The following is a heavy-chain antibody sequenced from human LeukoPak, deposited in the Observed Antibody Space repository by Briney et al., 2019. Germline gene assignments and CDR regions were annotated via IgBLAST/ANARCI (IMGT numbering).Heavy chain of an antibody. CDR2: IIPILGIA. Sequence: ASVKVSCKASGGTFSSYAISWVRQAPGQGLEWMGRIIPILGIANYAQKFQGRVTITADKSTSTAYMELSSLRSEDTAVYYCARAKGLAVAGLVGYWGQGTLVTVSS. J-gene: IGHJ4*02. CDR1: GGTFSSYA. CDR3: ARAKGLAVAGLVGY. D-gene: IGHD6-19*01. V-gene: IGHV1-69*04.